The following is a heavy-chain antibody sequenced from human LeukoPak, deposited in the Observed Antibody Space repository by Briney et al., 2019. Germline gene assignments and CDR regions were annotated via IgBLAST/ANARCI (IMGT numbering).Heavy chain of an antibody. CDR1: GYTFTSYD. Sequence: ASVKVSCKASGYTFTSYDINWVRQATGQGREWMGWMNPNSGNTGYAQKFQGRVTMTRNTSISTAYMELSSLRSEDTAVYYCARLLRSPSSIIVDHYYYYGMDVWGQGTTVTVSS. CDR3: ARLLRSPSSIIVDHYYYYGMDV. V-gene: IGHV1-8*01. J-gene: IGHJ6*02. D-gene: IGHD2-2*01. CDR2: MNPNSGNT.